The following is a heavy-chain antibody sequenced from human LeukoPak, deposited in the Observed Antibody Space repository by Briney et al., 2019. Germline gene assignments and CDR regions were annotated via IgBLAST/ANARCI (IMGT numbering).Heavy chain of an antibody. J-gene: IGHJ4*02. D-gene: IGHD1-26*01. V-gene: IGHV3-7*01. CDR3: ARDVDEVVATKGGYFHY. CDR1: GFTFSNYW. Sequence: VGSLRLSCAASGFTFSNYWMSWVRQAPGKGLEWVANIKPDGSEKYYVDSVEGRFTISRDNAKNSLYLQMNSLRADDTAVYYCARDVDEVVATKGGYFHYWGQGTLVTVSS. CDR2: IKPDGSEK.